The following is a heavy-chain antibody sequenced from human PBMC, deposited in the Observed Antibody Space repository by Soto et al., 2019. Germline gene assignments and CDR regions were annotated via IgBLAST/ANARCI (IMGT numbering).Heavy chain of an antibody. CDR1: GFTFSSYG. CDR3: AKIGVVVVAATTFDY. CDR2: ISYAGSNK. D-gene: IGHD2-15*01. J-gene: IGHJ4*02. V-gene: IGHV3-30*18. Sequence: QVQLVESGGGVVQPGRSLRLSCAASGFTFSSYGMHWVRQAPGKGLEWVAVISYAGSNKYDADSVKGRFTISRDNSNNTLYLQMNSLRAEDTAVYYCAKIGVVVVAATTFDYWGQVTLVTVSS.